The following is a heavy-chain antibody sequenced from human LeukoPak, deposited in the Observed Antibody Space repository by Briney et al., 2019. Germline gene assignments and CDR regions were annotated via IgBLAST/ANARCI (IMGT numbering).Heavy chain of an antibody. J-gene: IGHJ4*02. D-gene: IGHD1-26*01. CDR2: INPNSGGT. Sequence: ASVKVSCKASGYTFTGYYMHWVRQAPGQGLEWMGWINPNSGGTNYAQKFQGRVTMTRDTPISTAYMELSRLRSDDTAVYYCARAEWELADFDYWGQGTLVTVSS. CDR1: GYTFTGYY. V-gene: IGHV1-2*02. CDR3: ARAEWELADFDY.